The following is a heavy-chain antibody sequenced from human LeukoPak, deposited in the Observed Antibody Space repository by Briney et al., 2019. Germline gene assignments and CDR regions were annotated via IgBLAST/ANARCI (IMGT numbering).Heavy chain of an antibody. CDR1: GGSISSSSYY. V-gene: IGHV4-39*01. CDR2: LYYSGST. Sequence: KTSETLSLTCTVSGGSISSSSYYWGWIRQPPGKGLEWIGSLYYSGSTYYNPSLKSRVTISVDTSKNQFSLKLSSVTAADTAVYYCGAGTDHYYYYYGMDVWGQGTTVTVSS. J-gene: IGHJ6*02. CDR3: GAGTDHYYYYYGMDV. D-gene: IGHD6-19*01.